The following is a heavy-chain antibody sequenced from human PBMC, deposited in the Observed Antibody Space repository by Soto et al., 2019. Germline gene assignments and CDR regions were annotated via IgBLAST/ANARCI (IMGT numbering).Heavy chain of an antibody. CDR2: ISSGGSP. CDR1: DESVTSPGNY. J-gene: IGHJ1*01. CDR3: TLNHCAGGGCYDRDY. V-gene: IGHV4-31*11. D-gene: IGHD2-15*01. Sequence: SETLSLTCAVSDESVTSPGNYWNWIRQRPDTGLEWIGYISSGGSPFYNPSLQSRVSLSLDTSNNLFSLTLNSVTAADTAVYYCTLNHCAGGGCYDRDYWGQGTRVTVS.